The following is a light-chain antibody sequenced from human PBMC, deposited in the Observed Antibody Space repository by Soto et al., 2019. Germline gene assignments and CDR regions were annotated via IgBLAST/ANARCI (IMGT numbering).Light chain of an antibody. CDR1: QSVSSN. V-gene: IGKV3-15*01. J-gene: IGKJ3*01. Sequence: EIVMTQSPATLSVSPGERATLSCRASQSVSSNLAWYQQKPGQAPRLLIYGASTRATGIPARFSGSGSGTEFTLTISSLQSEDFEVYYCQQYNSWPPFTFGPGTKVDIK. CDR2: GAS. CDR3: QQYNSWPPFT.